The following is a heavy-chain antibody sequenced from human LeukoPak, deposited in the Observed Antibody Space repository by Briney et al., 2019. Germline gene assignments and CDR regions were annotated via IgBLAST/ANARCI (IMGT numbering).Heavy chain of an antibody. J-gene: IGHJ4*02. D-gene: IGHD5-18*01. Sequence: SETLSLTCTVSGGSISTSSYYWGWIRQPPGKGLEWIGSIYYSGNTYYNPSLKSRVTISVDTSKNQFSLKLTSVTAADTAVYYCARESGYSYGYGVDYWGQGTLVTVSS. CDR3: ARESGYSYGYGVDY. CDR1: GGSISTSSYY. CDR2: IYYSGNT. V-gene: IGHV4-39*07.